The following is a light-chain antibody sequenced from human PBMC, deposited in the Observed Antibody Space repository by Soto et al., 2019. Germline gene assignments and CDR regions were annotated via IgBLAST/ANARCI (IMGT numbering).Light chain of an antibody. V-gene: IGLV3-1*01. J-gene: IGLJ1*01. Sequence: SYELTQPPSVSVSPGQTASITCSGDKLGDKYACWYQQKPGQSPVLVIYQDSKRPSGIPERFSGSNSGNTATLTISGTQARDEADYYCQAWDSSTGVFVTGTKLTVL. CDR2: QDS. CDR3: QAWDSSTGV. CDR1: KLGDKY.